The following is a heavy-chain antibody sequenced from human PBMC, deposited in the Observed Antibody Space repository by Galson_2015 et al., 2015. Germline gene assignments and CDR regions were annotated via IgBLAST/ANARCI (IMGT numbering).Heavy chain of an antibody. CDR1: GYSFIEYG. V-gene: IGHV1-18*01. D-gene: IGHD3-22*01. CDR2: ISEKNGNT. Sequence: SVKVSCKASGYSFIEYGFSWVRQAPGQGLEWMGWISEKNGNTNYAQKFQGRVTMTTDTSTNTAYLELTSLRSDDTAVYYCAREGGWDNSGHYFFDYWGQGTLVTVSS. J-gene: IGHJ4*02. CDR3: AREGGWDNSGHYFFDY.